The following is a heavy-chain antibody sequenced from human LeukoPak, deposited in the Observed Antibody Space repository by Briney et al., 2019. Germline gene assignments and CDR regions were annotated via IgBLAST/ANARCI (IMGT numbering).Heavy chain of an antibody. CDR2: TYDRSRWSF. J-gene: IGHJ4*02. V-gene: IGHV6-1*01. CDR3: ARGKYTSCDN. CDR1: GGSLFTKNVA. Sequence: SQTLSLTCAICGGSLFTKNVAWNWIRQSPAGGLEWRGRTYDRSRWSFDYAASVKSRITINADTSKNQFSLQLSTVTPEDTAVYYCARGKYTSCDNWGQGTLVTVSS. D-gene: IGHD6-6*01.